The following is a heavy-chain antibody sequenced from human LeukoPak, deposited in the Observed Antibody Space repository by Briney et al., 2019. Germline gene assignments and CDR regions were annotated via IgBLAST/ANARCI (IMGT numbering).Heavy chain of an antibody. CDR2: ISGSGDTT. Sequence: PGGSLRLSCAASGFTFSSFAMSWVRQAPGKGLELVSDISGSGDTTYYADSVKGRLTISRDNSKNILYLQMNSLRAEDTAVYYCANPGGYSSRWFAFDFWGQGTVVTVSS. CDR3: ANPGGYSSRWFAFDF. J-gene: IGHJ3*01. CDR1: GFTFSSFA. V-gene: IGHV3-23*01. D-gene: IGHD6-13*01.